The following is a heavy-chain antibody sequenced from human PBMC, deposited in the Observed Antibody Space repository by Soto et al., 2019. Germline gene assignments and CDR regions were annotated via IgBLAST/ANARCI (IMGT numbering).Heavy chain of an antibody. V-gene: IGHV3-53*02. CDR1: GFTVSSNY. Sequence: EVQLVETGGGLIQPGGSLRLSCAASGFTVSSNYMSWVRQATGKGMEWVSVIYSGGSTYYADSVKGRFTIARDNSKNTLYLQINSLRAEDTALYYCARVGRDCSSTSCDTGAFDIWGQGTMVTVSS. J-gene: IGHJ3*02. D-gene: IGHD2-2*01. CDR3: ARVGRDCSSTSCDTGAFDI. CDR2: IYSGGST.